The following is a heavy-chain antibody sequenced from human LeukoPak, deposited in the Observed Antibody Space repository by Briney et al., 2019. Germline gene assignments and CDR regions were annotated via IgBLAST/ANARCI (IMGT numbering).Heavy chain of an antibody. Sequence: VGSLRLSSATTGFTSSNHYMDRLRQTPGKGLESIVRTRNKANSYTTEYAASVKGRFTISRDDSKNSLYLQMNSLKTEDTAVYFCARVNRGSYHFDYWGQGTLVTVSS. J-gene: IGHJ4*02. V-gene: IGHV3-72*01. CDR3: ARVNRGSYHFDY. CDR2: TRNKANSYTT. D-gene: IGHD1-26*01. CDR1: GFTSSNHY.